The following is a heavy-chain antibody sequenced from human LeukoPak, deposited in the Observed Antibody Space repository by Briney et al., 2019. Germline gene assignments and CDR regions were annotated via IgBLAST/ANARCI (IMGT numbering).Heavy chain of an antibody. D-gene: IGHD5-18*01. V-gene: IGHV3-33*01. CDR2: IWYDGSNK. J-gene: IGHJ4*02. CDR1: GFTFSSYG. Sequence: GGSLRLSCAASGFTFSSYGMHWVRQAPGKGLEWVAVIWYDGSNKYYADSVKGRFTISRDNSKNTLYLQMNSLRAEDTAVYYCATGGGGYSYGYSINWGQGTLVTVSS. CDR3: ATGGGGYSYGYSIN.